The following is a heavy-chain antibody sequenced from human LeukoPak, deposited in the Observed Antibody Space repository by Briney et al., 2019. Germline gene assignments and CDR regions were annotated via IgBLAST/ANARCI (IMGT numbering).Heavy chain of an antibody. CDR2: IYPGDSDT. CDR3: ARQGPAAIFEFDY. CDR1: GYSFTSYW. D-gene: IGHD2-2*01. Sequence: GESLKISCKGSGYSFTSYWIGWVRQMPGKGLEWMGIIYPGDSDTRHSPSFQGQVTISADKSISTAYLQWSSLKASDTAMYYCARQGPAAIFEFDYWGQGTLVTVSS. V-gene: IGHV5-51*01. J-gene: IGHJ4*02.